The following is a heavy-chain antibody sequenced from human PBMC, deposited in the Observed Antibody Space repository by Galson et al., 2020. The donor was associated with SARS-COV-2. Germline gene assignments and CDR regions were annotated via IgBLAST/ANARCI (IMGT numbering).Heavy chain of an antibody. Sequence: GESLKISCVGSGFTFSSHWMSWVRQAPGKGLAWVADIKPDGSDKYYVDSVKGRFTIARDNAKNSVYLQMNSLGAEDTAVYYCARGHWGRDYWGQGTLVTVSS. V-gene: IGHV3-7*04. D-gene: IGHD7-27*01. J-gene: IGHJ4*02. CDR2: IKPDGSDK. CDR3: ARGHWGRDY. CDR1: GFTFSSHW.